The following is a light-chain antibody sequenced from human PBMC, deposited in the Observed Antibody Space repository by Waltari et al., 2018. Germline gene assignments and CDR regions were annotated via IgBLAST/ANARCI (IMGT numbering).Light chain of an antibody. CDR1: QSIGIY. CDR3: QKYESLPAT. Sequence: EIVLTQSPATLSLSPGERAPPSCRASQSIGIYLAWYQQKPGQAPRLLMYHASSRATGIPDRFSGSGSGTDFSLTISRLEPEDFAVYYCQKYESLPATFGQGTKVEIK. V-gene: IGKV3-20*01. CDR2: HAS. J-gene: IGKJ1*01.